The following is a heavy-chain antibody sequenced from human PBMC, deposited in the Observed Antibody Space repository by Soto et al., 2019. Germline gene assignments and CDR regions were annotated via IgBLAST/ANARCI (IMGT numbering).Heavy chain of an antibody. J-gene: IGHJ5*02. Sequence: QVQLVQSGAEVKKPGSSVKVSCKASGGTFSSYAISWVRQAPGQGLEWMGGIIPIFGTANYAQKFQGRVTITADDYTSTAYMELSSLSSEDTAGYYCAREHRYCRGGSCPSGDNWFDPWGQGTLVTVSA. CDR2: IIPIFGTA. D-gene: IGHD2-15*01. CDR3: AREHRYCRGGSCPSGDNWFDP. CDR1: GGTFSSYA. V-gene: IGHV1-69*01.